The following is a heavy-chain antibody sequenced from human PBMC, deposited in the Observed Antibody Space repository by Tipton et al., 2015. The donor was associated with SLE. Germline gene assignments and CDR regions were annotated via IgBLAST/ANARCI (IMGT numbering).Heavy chain of an antibody. CDR2: IYYSGST. Sequence: TLSLTCAVSGDSISSHYWSWIRQPPGKGLEWIGYIYYSGSTNYNPSLKSRLTMSLDTSKNQFSLKLSSVTTADTAVYYCARDRAPSSDYYYYFDCWGQGTLVTVSS. D-gene: IGHD3-22*01. CDR3: ARDRAPSSDYYYYFDC. V-gene: IGHV4-59*11. J-gene: IGHJ4*02. CDR1: GDSISSHY.